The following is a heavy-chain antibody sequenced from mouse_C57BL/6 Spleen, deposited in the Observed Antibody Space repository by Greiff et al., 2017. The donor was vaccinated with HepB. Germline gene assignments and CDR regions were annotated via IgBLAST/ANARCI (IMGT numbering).Heavy chain of an antibody. CDR3: AREGEGGLRRNWYFDV. Sequence: EVQLQQSGPELVKPGASVKISCKASGYTFTDYYMNWVKQSHGKSLEWIGDINPNNGGTSYNQKFKGKATLTVDKSSSTAYMELRSLTSEDSAVYYCAREGEGGLRRNWYFDVWGTGTTVTVSS. J-gene: IGHJ1*03. V-gene: IGHV1-26*01. CDR1: GYTFTDYY. CDR2: INPNNGGT. D-gene: IGHD2-4*01.